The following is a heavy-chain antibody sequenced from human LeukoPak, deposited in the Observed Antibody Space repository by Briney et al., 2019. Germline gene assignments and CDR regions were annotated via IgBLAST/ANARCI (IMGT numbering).Heavy chain of an antibody. CDR1: GYTFTTFG. Sequence: ASVNVSCTASGYTFTTFGISWVRQAPGQGLEWMGWISANNGNTNYAQKFQGRVTMTTDTSTSTAYMELRSLRSDDTAVYYCARDPGSFLSSTGWLNWFAPWGQGTLVTVSS. J-gene: IGHJ5*02. CDR3: ARDPGSFLSSTGWLNWFAP. D-gene: IGHD6-19*01. CDR2: ISANNGNT. V-gene: IGHV1-18*01.